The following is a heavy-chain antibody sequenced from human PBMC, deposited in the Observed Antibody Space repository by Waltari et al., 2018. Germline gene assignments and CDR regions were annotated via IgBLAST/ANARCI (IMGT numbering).Heavy chain of an antibody. Sequence: EVQLVESGGGLIQPGGSLRLSCSASGLDFSSAWMHWVRHSPGEGLMWVARIKSDGSGAGYADSVKGRFTISRDNAKDTLYLQMNSLKVEDTAMYYCARDDSLWPHYFDHWGQGTLVTVSS. D-gene: IGHD2-21*01. CDR3: ARDDSLWPHYFDH. CDR1: GLDFSSAW. V-gene: IGHV3-74*01. CDR2: IKSDGSGA. J-gene: IGHJ4*02.